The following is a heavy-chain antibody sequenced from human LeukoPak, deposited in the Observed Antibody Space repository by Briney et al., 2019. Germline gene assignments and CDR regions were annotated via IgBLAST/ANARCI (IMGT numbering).Heavy chain of an antibody. CDR1: GFTFDDYA. CDR2: ISWDGGST. Sequence: PGGSLRLSCAASGFTFDDYAMHWVRQAPGKGLEWVSLISWDGGSTYYADSVKGRFTISRDNSKNSLYLQMNSLRAEDTALYYCAKAHGGLLLNYFDYWGQGTLVTVSS. D-gene: IGHD3-10*01. J-gene: IGHJ4*02. CDR3: AKAHGGLLLNYFDY. V-gene: IGHV3-43D*03.